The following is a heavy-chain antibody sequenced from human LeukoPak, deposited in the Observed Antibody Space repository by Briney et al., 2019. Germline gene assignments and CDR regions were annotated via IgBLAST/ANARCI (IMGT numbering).Heavy chain of an antibody. CDR3: AKDRRRLYSGSYYVGDY. CDR1: GFTFSSYA. CDR2: IRYDGSNK. J-gene: IGHJ4*02. D-gene: IGHD1-26*01. Sequence: PGGSLRLSCAASGFTFSSYAMSWVRQAPGKGLEWVAFIRYDGSNKYYADSVKGRFTISRDNSKNTLYLQMNSLRAEDTAVYYCAKDRRRLYSGSYYVGDYWGQGTLVTVSS. V-gene: IGHV3-30*02.